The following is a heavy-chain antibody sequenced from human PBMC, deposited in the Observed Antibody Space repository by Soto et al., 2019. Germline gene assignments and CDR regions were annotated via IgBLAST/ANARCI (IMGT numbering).Heavy chain of an antibody. CDR2: ISGSGGST. CDR1: GFTFSSYA. Sequence: EVQLLESGGGLVQPGGSLRLSCAASGFTFSSYAMSWVRQAPGKGLEWVSAISGSGGSTYYADSVKGRFTISRDNSKNTLYLQMNSLSAEDTAVYYCAKSPLGYCSGGSCYLDAFDIWGQGTMVTVSS. J-gene: IGHJ3*02. V-gene: IGHV3-23*01. CDR3: AKSPLGYCSGGSCYLDAFDI. D-gene: IGHD2-15*01.